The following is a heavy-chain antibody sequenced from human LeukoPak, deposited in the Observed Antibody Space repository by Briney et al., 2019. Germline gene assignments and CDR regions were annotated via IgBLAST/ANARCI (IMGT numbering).Heavy chain of an antibody. CDR1: GYTFTSYD. CDR3: AKDVSGSYYYFDY. CDR2: MNPNSGNT. D-gene: IGHD1-26*01. V-gene: IGHV1-8*01. Sequence: ASVKVSCKASGYTFTSYDINWVRQATGQGLEWMGWMNPNSGNTGYAQKFQGRVTMTRNTSISTAYMELSSLRSEDTAVYYCAKDVSGSYYYFDYWGQGTLVTVSS. J-gene: IGHJ4*02.